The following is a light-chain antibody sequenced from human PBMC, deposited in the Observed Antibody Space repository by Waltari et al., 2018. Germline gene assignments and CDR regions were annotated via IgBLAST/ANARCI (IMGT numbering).Light chain of an antibody. CDR3: QQRSAWPTT. J-gene: IGKJ5*01. Sequence: EIVVTQTPATLSLSPGEGATLPCRTSESVSSNLAGFQQKDGQPPRLVIYDASSRAADSPARFSGGGSGTDYTLTISSLEPEDFATYYCQQRSAWPTTFGQGTRLEI. CDR2: DAS. V-gene: IGKV3-11*01. CDR1: ESVSSN.